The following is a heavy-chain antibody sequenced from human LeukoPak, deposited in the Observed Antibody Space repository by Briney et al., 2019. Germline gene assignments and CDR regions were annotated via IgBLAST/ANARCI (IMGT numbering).Heavy chain of an antibody. CDR2: ITGTGST. D-gene: IGHD4-17*01. V-gene: IGHV3-23*01. Sequence: GGSLRLSCAASGFTFNNFAMNWVRQAPGKGLEWVSAITGTGSTYYADSVRGRFTISRDISTAILFLQMNSLRGEDTALYYCAESTVTTTAAYDIWGRGTVVTISS. CDR1: GFTFNNFA. J-gene: IGHJ3*02. CDR3: AESTVTTTAAYDI.